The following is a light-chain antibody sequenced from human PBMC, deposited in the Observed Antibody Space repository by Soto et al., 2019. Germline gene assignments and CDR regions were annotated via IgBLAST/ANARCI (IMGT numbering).Light chain of an antibody. Sequence: DIVMTQSPLSLPVTPGEPASISCRSSQSLLHSNGYNYLDWYLQKAGQSPRLLIYLGSNRASGVPDRFSGSGSGTDFTLKISRVEAEDVWVYYCGESLQTPYTCGQGTKLEIK. CDR2: LGS. CDR1: QSLLHSNGYNY. CDR3: GESLQTPYT. J-gene: IGKJ2*01. V-gene: IGKV2-28*01.